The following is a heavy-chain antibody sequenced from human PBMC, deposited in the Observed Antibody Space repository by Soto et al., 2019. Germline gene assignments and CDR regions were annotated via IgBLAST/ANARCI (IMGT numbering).Heavy chain of an antibody. CDR3: VGERYGGARATYCEC. Sequence: PSETLSLTCTVSGGSMSSYYWAWSRQGPGKGVGGIGFIHYGGGTVYNPALRSRVTVTVETSKKQFSLNLRSVTAADNAVYYSVGERYGGARATYCECWCQGALVT. J-gene: IGHJ4*02. CDR1: GGSMSSYY. D-gene: IGHD1-26*01. CDR2: IHYGGGT. V-gene: IGHV4-59*01.